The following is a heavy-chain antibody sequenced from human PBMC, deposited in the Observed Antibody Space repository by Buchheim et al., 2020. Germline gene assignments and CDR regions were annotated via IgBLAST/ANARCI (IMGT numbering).Heavy chain of an antibody. CDR1: GFTFGDYA. CDR3: TRDTGTNYDFWSGYLYYDYYYYMDV. CDR2: IRSKAYGGTT. D-gene: IGHD3-3*01. V-gene: IGHV3-49*04. Sequence: EVQLVESGGGLVQPGRSLRLSCTASGFTFGDYAMSWVRQAPGMGLEWVGFIRSKAYGGTTEYAASVKGRFTISRDDSKSIAYLQMNSLKTEDTAVYYCTRDTGTNYDFWSGYLYYDYYYYMDVWGKETT. J-gene: IGHJ6*03.